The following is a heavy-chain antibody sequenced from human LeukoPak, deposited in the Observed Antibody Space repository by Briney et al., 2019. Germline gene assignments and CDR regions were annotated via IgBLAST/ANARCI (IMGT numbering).Heavy chain of an antibody. CDR1: GFTVSTNY. V-gene: IGHV3-66*01. Sequence: PGGSLRLSCAASGFTVSTNYMTWVRQAPGKGLEWVSVIYSGGSTYYADSVKGRFTISRDNSKNTLYLQMNSMRAEDTAVYYCARFWVWAFDIWGQGTMATVSS. CDR3: ARFWVWAFDI. D-gene: IGHD3-16*01. J-gene: IGHJ3*02. CDR2: IYSGGST.